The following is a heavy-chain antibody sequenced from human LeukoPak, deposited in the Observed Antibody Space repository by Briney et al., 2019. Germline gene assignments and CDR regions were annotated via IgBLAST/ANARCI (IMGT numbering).Heavy chain of an antibody. Sequence: PSETLSLTCTVSGGSISSYYWSWIRQPPGKGLEWIGYIYYSGSTNYNPSLKSRVTISVDTSKNQFSLKLSSVTAADTAVYYCARQPHDYGVRFDPWGQGTLVTVSS. CDR2: IYYSGST. J-gene: IGHJ5*02. V-gene: IGHV4-59*08. CDR1: GGSISSYY. CDR3: ARQPHDYGVRFDP. D-gene: IGHD4-17*01.